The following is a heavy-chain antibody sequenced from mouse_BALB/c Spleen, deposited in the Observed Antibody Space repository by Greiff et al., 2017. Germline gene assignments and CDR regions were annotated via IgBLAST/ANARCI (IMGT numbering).Heavy chain of an antibody. CDR1: GYSFTSYY. J-gene: IGHJ2*01. Sequence: QVQLQQSGPELVKPGASVKISCKASGYSFTSYYIHWVKQRPGQGLEWIGWIFPGSGNTKYNEKFKGKATLTADTSSSTAYMQLSSLTSEDTAVYFCARGQGYCDDWGQGTTLTVSS. D-gene: IGHD6-1*01. V-gene: IGHV1-66*01. CDR2: IFPGSGNT. CDR3: ARGQGYCDD.